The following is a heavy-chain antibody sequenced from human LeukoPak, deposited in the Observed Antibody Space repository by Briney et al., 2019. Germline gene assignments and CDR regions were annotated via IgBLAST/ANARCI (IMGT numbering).Heavy chain of an antibody. D-gene: IGHD6-19*01. CDR2: INGRGDDT. CDR1: GFTFNDYY. CDR3: AKGHRSSSSFFDS. Sequence: GGSLRLSCAASGFTFNDYYMSWIRQAPGRGLEWVSAINGRGDDTYYPDFVKGRFTISRDNSNNTLYLQMNSLRAEDTAVYYCAKGHRSSSSFFDSWGQGILVTVSS. V-gene: IGHV3-23*01. J-gene: IGHJ4*02.